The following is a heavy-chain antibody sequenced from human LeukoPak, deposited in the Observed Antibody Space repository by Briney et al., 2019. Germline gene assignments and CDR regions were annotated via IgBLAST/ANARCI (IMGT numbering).Heavy chain of an antibody. CDR3: ARGTSTAPYQLLYWFDP. V-gene: IGHV4-34*01. J-gene: IGHJ5*02. CDR1: GGSFSGYY. Sequence: PSETLSLTCAVYGGSFSGYYWSWIRQPPGKGLEWIGEINHSGSTNYNPSLKSRVTISVDTSKNQFSLKLSSVTAADTAVYYCARGTSTAPYQLLYWFDPWGQGTLVTVSS. D-gene: IGHD2-2*01. CDR2: INHSGST.